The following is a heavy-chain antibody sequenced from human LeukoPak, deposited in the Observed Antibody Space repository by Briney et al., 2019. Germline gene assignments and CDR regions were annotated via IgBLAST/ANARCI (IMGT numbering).Heavy chain of an antibody. D-gene: IGHD5-24*01. Sequence: ASVKVSCKASGYTFTGYYMHWVRQAPGQGLEWMGWINPNSGGTNYAQKFQGRVTMTRDTSISTAYVELSRLRSDDTAVYYCAREGDGYFFGSLVFDYWGQGTLVTVSS. V-gene: IGHV1-2*02. CDR1: GYTFTGYY. CDR2: INPNSGGT. J-gene: IGHJ4*02. CDR3: AREGDGYFFGSLVFDY.